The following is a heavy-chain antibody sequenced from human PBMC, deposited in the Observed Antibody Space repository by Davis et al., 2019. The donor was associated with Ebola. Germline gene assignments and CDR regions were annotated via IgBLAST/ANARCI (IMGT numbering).Heavy chain of an antibody. CDR3: ARDRPIGIVVVFDP. Sequence: ASVKVSCKASGYTFTGYYMHWVRQAPGQGLEWMGWINPNSGGTNYAQKFQGRVTMTRDTSISTAYMELSSLRSEDTAVYYCARDRPIGIVVVFDPWGQGTLVTVSS. CDR2: INPNSGGT. V-gene: IGHV1-2*02. CDR1: GYTFTGYY. J-gene: IGHJ5*02. D-gene: IGHD3-22*01.